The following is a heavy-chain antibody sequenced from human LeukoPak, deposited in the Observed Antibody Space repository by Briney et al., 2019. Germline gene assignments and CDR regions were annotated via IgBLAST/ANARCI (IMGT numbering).Heavy chain of an antibody. CDR1: GGTFSSYA. D-gene: IGHD2-15*01. CDR3: ARDRRTHLYCSGGSCYSESWFDP. V-gene: IGHV1-18*01. Sequence: ASVKVSCKASGGTFSSYAISWVRQAPGQGLEWMGWISAYNGNTNYAQKLQGRVTMTTDTSTSTAYMELRSLRSDDTAVYYRARDRRTHLYCSGGSCYSESWFDPWGQGTLVTVSS. CDR2: ISAYNGNT. J-gene: IGHJ5*02.